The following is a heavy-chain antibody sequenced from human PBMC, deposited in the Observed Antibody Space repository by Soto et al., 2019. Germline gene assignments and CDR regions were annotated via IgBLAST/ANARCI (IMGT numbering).Heavy chain of an antibody. CDR3: ARHTPAISISDH. D-gene: IGHD2-15*01. CDR2: IKYSGTT. CDR1: GGSISSSRCH. V-gene: IGHV4-39*01. J-gene: IGHJ4*02. Sequence: PSETLFLTCTVSGGSISSSRCHWGWIRQPPGKGLEWIASIKYSGTTFYNPSLKSRVTLSVDTSKNQFALKLSSVTAAETAVYYCARHTPAISISDHWGQGTLVTVSS.